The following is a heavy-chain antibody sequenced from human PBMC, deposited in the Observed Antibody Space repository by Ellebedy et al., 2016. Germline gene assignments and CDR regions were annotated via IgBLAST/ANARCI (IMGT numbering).Heavy chain of an antibody. CDR3: AKPARTDATDF. CDR2: INTSGRTT. V-gene: IGHV3-23*05. D-gene: IGHD4-17*01. Sequence: GGSLRLSXAASGLRFSSYAMNWVRQAPGKGLEWVSIINTSGRTTYYAESVKGRFTISRDNSKNVIYLQMNGLRAEDTAIYYCAKPARTDATDFWGQGTLVTVSS. CDR1: GLRFSSYA. J-gene: IGHJ4*02.